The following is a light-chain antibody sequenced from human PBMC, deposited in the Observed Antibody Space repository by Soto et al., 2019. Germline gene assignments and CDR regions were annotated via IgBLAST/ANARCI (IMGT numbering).Light chain of an antibody. Sequence: QSALTQPASVSGSPGQSITISCTGTSSDVGGYNYVSWYQQHPGKDPKLMIYDVSNRPSGVSIRFSGSKSCNTASLTISGLQAEDEADYYCSSYTSSSRVFGGGTKVTVL. CDR3: SSYTSSSRV. CDR1: SSDVGGYNY. J-gene: IGLJ2*01. CDR2: DVS. V-gene: IGLV2-14*01.